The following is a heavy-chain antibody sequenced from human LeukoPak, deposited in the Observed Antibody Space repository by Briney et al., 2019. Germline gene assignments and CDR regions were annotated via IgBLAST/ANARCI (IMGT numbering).Heavy chain of an antibody. CDR2: IRYDGSNK. D-gene: IGHD3-16*02. Sequence: GGSLRLSCAASGFTFSSYGMHWVRQAPGKGLEWVAFIRYDGSNKYYADSVKGRFTISRDNAKNSLYLQMNSLRAEDTAVYYCARASGDYVWGSYRLEYFQHWGQGTLVTVSS. CDR1: GFTFSSYG. CDR3: ARASGDYVWGSYRLEYFQH. V-gene: IGHV3-30*02. J-gene: IGHJ1*01.